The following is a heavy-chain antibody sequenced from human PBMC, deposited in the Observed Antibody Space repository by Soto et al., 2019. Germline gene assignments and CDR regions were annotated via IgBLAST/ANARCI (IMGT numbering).Heavy chain of an antibody. J-gene: IGHJ6*03. CDR1: GGSISSGGYY. CDR2: IYYSGST. Sequence: TSETLSLTCTVSGGSISSGGYYWSWIRQHPGKGLEWIGYIYYSGSTYYNPSLKSRVTISVDTSKNQFSLKLSSVTAADTAVYYCARVGAAAGYLYYYYYMDVWGKGTTVTVSS. CDR3: ARVGAAAGYLYYYYYMDV. D-gene: IGHD6-13*01. V-gene: IGHV4-31*03.